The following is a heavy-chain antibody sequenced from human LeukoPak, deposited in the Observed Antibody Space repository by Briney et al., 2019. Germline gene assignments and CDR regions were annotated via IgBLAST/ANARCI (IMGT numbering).Heavy chain of an antibody. CDR1: GGTFSSYA. Sequence: SVKVSCKASGGTFSSYAISWVRQAPGQGLEWMGGIIPIFATANYAQKFQGRVTITADESTSTAYMELSSLRSEDTAVYYCGRDRSGHSPYYYYYLDVWVKETTLTVPS. V-gene: IGHV1-69*01. CDR2: IIPIFATA. CDR3: GRDRSGHSPYYYYYLDV. J-gene: IGHJ6*03. D-gene: IGHD5-18*01.